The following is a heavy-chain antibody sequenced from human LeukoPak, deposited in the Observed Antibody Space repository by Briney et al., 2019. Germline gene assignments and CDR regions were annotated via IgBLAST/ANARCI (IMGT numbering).Heavy chain of an antibody. CDR3: ARGQDILTGYYLDY. D-gene: IGHD3-9*01. V-gene: IGHV3-74*01. CDR1: GFTFGSYW. CDR2: INSDGSST. Sequence: GESLRLSCAASGFTFGSYWMHWVRQAPGKGLVWVSRINSDGSSTSYADSVKGRFTISRDNAKNTLYLQMNSLRAEDTAVYYCARGQDILTGYYLDYWGQGTLVTVSS. J-gene: IGHJ4*02.